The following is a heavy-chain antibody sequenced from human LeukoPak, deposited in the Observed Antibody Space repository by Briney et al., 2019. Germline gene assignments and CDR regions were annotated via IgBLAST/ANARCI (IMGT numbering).Heavy chain of an antibody. Sequence: SETLSLTCTISDDSLSNNRYFWAWIRQPPGKGLEWIGSINYSGRTYYNPSLKSRLTMSVDTAKRQFSLKLISVTAADTAVYYCATTHYYGSGSYFDYWGQGTLVTVSS. D-gene: IGHD3-10*01. J-gene: IGHJ4*02. CDR1: DDSLSNNRYF. V-gene: IGHV4-39*07. CDR2: INYSGRT. CDR3: ATTHYYGSGSYFDY.